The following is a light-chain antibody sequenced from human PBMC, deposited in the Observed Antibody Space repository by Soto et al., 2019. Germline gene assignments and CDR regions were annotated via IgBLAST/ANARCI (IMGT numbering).Light chain of an antibody. CDR2: DVT. Sequence: QSVLTQPRSVSGSPGQSVAISCTGTSSDVGGYNYVSWYQQHPGKAPKLMIYDVTKRPSGVPDRFSGSSSGNTASLTISGLQAEDEADYFCCSYAGSYSYVFGNGTKVTVL. CDR3: CSYAGSYSYV. V-gene: IGLV2-11*01. J-gene: IGLJ1*01. CDR1: SSDVGGYNY.